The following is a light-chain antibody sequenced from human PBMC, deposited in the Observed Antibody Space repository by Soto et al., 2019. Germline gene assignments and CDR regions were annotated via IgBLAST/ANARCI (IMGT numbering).Light chain of an antibody. CDR1: QSVSSTY. CDR3: QKYGSLTSST. Sequence: EIVLTQSPGTLSLSPGERATLSCRASQSVSSTYLAWYQQKPGQAPRLIIYGASSRATGIPDRFSGRGSGTDFTLTISRLEPEDFAVYYCQKYGSLTSSTFGQGTKVEIK. V-gene: IGKV3-20*01. J-gene: IGKJ1*01. CDR2: GAS.